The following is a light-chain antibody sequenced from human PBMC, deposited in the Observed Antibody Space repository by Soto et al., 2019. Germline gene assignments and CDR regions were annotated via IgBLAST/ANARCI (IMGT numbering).Light chain of an antibody. V-gene: IGKV3-20*01. CDR3: QQYVNSPVT. Sequence: EIVLTQSPDTLYLSPGEGATLSCRASQRVNSSYLAWYQQKPGQAPSLLISGASDRATGVPARVSGSGYGTDFTRSISRLEPEDFAVYYCQQYVNSPVTFCQGTKLHIK. CDR2: GAS. J-gene: IGKJ2*01. CDR1: QRVNSSY.